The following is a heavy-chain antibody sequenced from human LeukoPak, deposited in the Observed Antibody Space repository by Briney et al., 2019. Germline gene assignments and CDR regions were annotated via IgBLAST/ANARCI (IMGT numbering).Heavy chain of an antibody. V-gene: IGHV1-69*04. CDR2: IIPFLGIA. CDR1: GGTFSSYA. Sequence: ASVKVSCKASGGTFSSYAISWVRQAPGQGLEWMGRIIPFLGIANYAQKFQGRVTITADKSTSTAYMELSSLRSEDTAVYYCARDQDHIAVAGIDYWGQGTLVTVSS. CDR3: ARDQDHIAVAGIDY. D-gene: IGHD6-19*01. J-gene: IGHJ4*02.